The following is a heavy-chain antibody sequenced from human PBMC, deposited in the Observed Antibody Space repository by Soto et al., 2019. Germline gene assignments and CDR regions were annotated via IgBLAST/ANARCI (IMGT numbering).Heavy chain of an antibody. CDR1: GFTFSSYA. CDR3: AKGGYCSGGSCYELPNLDY. V-gene: IGHV3-23*01. Sequence: GGSLRLSCAASGFTFSSYAMSWARQAPGKGLEWVSAISGSGGSTYYADSVKGRFTISRDNSKNTLYLQMNSLRAEDTAVYYCAKGGYCSGGSCYELPNLDYWGQGTLVTVSS. CDR2: ISGSGGST. J-gene: IGHJ4*02. D-gene: IGHD2-15*01.